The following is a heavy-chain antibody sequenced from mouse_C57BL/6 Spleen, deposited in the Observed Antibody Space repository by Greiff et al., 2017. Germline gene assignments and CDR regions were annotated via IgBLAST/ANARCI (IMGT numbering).Heavy chain of an antibody. CDR1: GYTFTSYW. CDR3: ARLGGTGTAY. J-gene: IGHJ3*01. CDR2: IDPSDSET. D-gene: IGHD4-1*01. V-gene: IGHV1-52*01. Sequence: VQLQQSGAELVRPGSSVKLSCKASGYTFTSYWMHWVKQRPIQGLEWIGNIDPSDSETHYNQKFKDKATLTVDKSSSTAYMQLSSLTSEDSAVYYCARLGGTGTAYWGQGTLVTVSA.